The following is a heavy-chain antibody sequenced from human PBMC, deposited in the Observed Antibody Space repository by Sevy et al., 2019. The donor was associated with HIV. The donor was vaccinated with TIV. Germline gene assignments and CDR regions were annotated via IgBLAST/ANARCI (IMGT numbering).Heavy chain of an antibody. CDR3: ARGGGIAQHYYYYYMDV. Sequence: ASVKVSCKASGGTFSSYAISWVRQAPGQGLEWMGGITPIFGTANYAQKFQGRVTITADESTSTAYMELSSLRSEDTAVYYCARGGGIAQHYYYYYMDVWGKGTTVTVSS. CDR1: GGTFSSYA. D-gene: IGHD6-13*01. V-gene: IGHV1-69*13. J-gene: IGHJ6*03. CDR2: ITPIFGTA.